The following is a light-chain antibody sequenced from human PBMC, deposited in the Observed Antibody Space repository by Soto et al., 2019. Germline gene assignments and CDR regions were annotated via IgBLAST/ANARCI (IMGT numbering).Light chain of an antibody. J-gene: IGLJ1*01. CDR3: CSYAGTYTYV. Sequence: LAQPPSVSGSPGQSVTISCTGTDTNIGFYNFVSWYQQHPDKAPHLVIYDVNKRPSGVPDRFSGSKSGKTASLTISGLQADDEADYFCCSYAGTYTYVFGTGTKVTVL. CDR2: DVN. V-gene: IGLV2-11*01. CDR1: DTNIGFYNF.